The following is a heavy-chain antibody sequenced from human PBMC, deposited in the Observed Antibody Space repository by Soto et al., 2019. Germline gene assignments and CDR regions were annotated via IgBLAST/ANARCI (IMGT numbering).Heavy chain of an antibody. CDR1: GFTFSSYS. CDR3: ARIGSLRRVAYFDY. CDR2: ISSSSSYI. Sequence: GGSLRLSCAASGFTFSSYSMNWVRQAPGKGLEWVSSISSSSSYIYYADSVKGRFTISRDNAKNSLYLQMNSLRAEDTAVYYCARIGSLRRVAYFDYWGQGTLVTVSS. D-gene: IGHD2-15*01. J-gene: IGHJ4*02. V-gene: IGHV3-21*01.